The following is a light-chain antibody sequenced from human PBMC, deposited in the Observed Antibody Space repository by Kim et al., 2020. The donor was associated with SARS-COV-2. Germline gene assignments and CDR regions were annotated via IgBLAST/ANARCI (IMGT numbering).Light chain of an antibody. J-gene: IGLJ2*01. CDR3: QAWDSTTVV. CDR2: HDS. CDR1: KLGNKY. Sequence: SYELTQPPSVSVSPGQTASITCSGDKLGNKYTSWYQHKPGQSPVLVVHHDSKRPSGIPERFSASTSANTATLTISGTQATDEADYYCQAWDSTTVVFGGG. V-gene: IGLV3-1*01.